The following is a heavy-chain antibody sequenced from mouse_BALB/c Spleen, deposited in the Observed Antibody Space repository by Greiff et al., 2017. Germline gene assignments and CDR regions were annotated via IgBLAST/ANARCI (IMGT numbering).Heavy chain of an antibody. CDR1: GYTFTSYT. V-gene: IGHV1-4*02. J-gene: IGHJ2*01. Sequence: VKLQESAAELARPGASVKMSCKASGYTFTSYTMHWVKQRPGQGLEWIGYINPSSGYTEYNQKFKDKTTLTADKSSSTAYMQLSSLTSEDSAVYYCARTGDGFYFDYWGQGTTLTVSS. CDR2: INPSSGYT. D-gene: IGHD2-3*01. CDR3: ARTGDGFYFDY.